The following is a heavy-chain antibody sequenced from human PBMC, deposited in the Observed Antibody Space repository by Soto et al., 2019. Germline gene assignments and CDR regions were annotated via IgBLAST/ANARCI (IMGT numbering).Heavy chain of an antibody. CDR3: SKKGGGDYILGY. CDR2: IYWDDSK. V-gene: IGHV2-5*02. CDR1: GFSLSTNGVG. D-gene: IGHD4-17*01. Sequence: QITLKESGPTLVKPTQTLTLTCTFSGFSLSTNGVGVGWIRQPPGKALEWLALIYWDDSKHYSPSLNSRLTITKHTSRNLVVLTMTNMDPVDTATYYCSKKGGGDYILGYWGQGTLVTVSS. J-gene: IGHJ4*02.